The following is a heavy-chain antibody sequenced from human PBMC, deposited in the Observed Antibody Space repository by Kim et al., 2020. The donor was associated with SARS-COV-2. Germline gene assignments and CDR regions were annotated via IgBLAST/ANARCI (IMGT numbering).Heavy chain of an antibody. CDR1: GFTFSSYA. Sequence: GGSLRLSCAASGFTFSSYAMHWVRQAPGKGLEWVAVISFDGSNKYYADSVKGRFTISRDNSKNTLYLQMNSLRLEDTAVYYCARETRPGPVFGSPTGFD. CDR2: ISFDGSNK. V-gene: IGHV3-30*04. CDR3: ARETRPGPVFGSPTGFD. D-gene: IGHD3-10*01. J-gene: IGHJ4*01.